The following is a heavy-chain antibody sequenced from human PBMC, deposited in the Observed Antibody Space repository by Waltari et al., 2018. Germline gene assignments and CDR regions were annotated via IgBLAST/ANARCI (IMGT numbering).Heavy chain of an antibody. CDR2: SIPIFGTA. V-gene: IGHV1-69*13. Sequence: QVQLVQSGAEVKKPGSSVKVSCKASGGTFSSYAISWVRQAPGHGLEWMGGSIPIFGTANYEQKFQGRVTINADESTSTAYMELSSRRSEDTAVYYCARGGKNYYGSGSQFDYWGQGTLVTVSS. D-gene: IGHD3-10*01. J-gene: IGHJ4*02. CDR1: GGTFSSYA. CDR3: ARGGKNYYGSGSQFDY.